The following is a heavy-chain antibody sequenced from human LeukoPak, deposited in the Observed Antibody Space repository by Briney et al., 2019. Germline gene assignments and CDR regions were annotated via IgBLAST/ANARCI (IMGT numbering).Heavy chain of an antibody. CDR3: ARGGFLEWLLLGDY. CDR1: GGSFSGYY. J-gene: IGHJ4*02. CDR2: INHSGST. D-gene: IGHD3-3*01. Sequence: SETLSLTCAVYGGSFSGYYWSWIRQPPGKGLEWIGEINHSGSTNYNPSLKSRVTVSVDKSKNQVFLELSSVTAADTAVYYCARGGFLEWLLLGDYWGQGTLVSVSS. V-gene: IGHV4-34*01.